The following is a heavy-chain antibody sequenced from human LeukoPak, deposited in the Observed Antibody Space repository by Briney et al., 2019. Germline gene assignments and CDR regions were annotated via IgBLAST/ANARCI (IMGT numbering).Heavy chain of an antibody. Sequence: GGSLRLSCAASGFTFSSYSMNWVRQAPGKGLEWVSSISSSSYIYYADSVKGRFTISRDNAKNSLYLQMNSLRAEDTAVYYCAGAVAGTIVYYWGQGTLVTVSS. V-gene: IGHV3-21*01. CDR2: ISSSSYI. CDR1: GFTFSSYS. J-gene: IGHJ4*02. CDR3: AGAVAGTIVYY. D-gene: IGHD6-19*01.